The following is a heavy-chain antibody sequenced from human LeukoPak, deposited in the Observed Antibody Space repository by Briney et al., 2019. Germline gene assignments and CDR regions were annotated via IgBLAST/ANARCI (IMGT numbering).Heavy chain of an antibody. D-gene: IGHD3-22*01. CDR2: IIPIFGTA. Sequence: EASVKVSCKASGGTFSSYAISWVRQAPGQGLEWMGGIIPIFGTANYAQKFQGRVAITADESTSTAYMELSSLRSDDTAVYYCARAYDSSGPEEDWGQGTLVTVSS. CDR1: GGTFSSYA. V-gene: IGHV1-69*13. J-gene: IGHJ4*02. CDR3: ARAYDSSGPEED.